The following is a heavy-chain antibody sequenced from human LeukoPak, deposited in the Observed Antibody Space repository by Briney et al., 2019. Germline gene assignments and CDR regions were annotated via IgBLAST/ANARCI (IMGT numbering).Heavy chain of an antibody. CDR2: IYWDDDE. Sequence: SGPTLVKPTQTLTLTCTFSGFSLSTSGVGVGWIRQPPGKALEWLALIYWDDDERYSPSLKSRLTITKDTSKNQVVLTMTNMDPVDTATYYCAHRKGYYYDSSGPFDYWGQGTLVTVSS. D-gene: IGHD3-22*01. CDR1: GFSLSTSGVG. J-gene: IGHJ4*02. CDR3: AHRKGYYYDSSGPFDY. V-gene: IGHV2-5*02.